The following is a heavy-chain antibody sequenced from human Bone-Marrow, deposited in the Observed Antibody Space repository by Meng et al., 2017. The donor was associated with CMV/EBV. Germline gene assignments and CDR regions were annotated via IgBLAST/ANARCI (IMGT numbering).Heavy chain of an antibody. CDR2: INHSGST. J-gene: IGHJ4*02. V-gene: IGHV4-34*01. CDR1: YY. CDR3: ARVVGPLRNLMTTVTTRLYYFDY. D-gene: IGHD4-11*01. Sequence: YYWSWIRQPPGKGLEWIGEINHSGSTHYNPSLKSRVTISVDTSKNQFSLKLSSVTAADTAVYYCARVVGPLRNLMTTVTTRLYYFDYWGQGTLVTVSS.